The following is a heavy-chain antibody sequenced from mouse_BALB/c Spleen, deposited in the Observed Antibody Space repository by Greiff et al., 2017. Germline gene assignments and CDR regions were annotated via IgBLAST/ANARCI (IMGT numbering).Heavy chain of an antibody. D-gene: IGHD3-1*01. CDR3: ARQGQLGLRRYAMDY. J-gene: IGHJ4*01. CDR1: GYTFTSYW. Sequence: VQLQQSGAELAKPGASVKMSCKASGYTFTSYWMHWVKQRPGQGLEWIGYINPSTGYTEYNQKFKDKATLTADKSSSTAYMQLSSLTSEDSAVYYCARQGQLGLRRYAMDYWGQGTSVTVSS. CDR2: INPSTGYT. V-gene: IGHV1-7*01.